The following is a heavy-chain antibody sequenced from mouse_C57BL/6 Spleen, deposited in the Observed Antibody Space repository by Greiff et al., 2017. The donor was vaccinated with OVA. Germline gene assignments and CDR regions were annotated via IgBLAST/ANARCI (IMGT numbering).Heavy chain of an antibody. CDR2: IDPSDSYT. V-gene: IGHV1-50*01. CDR1: GYTFTSYW. Sequence: QVQLQQPGAELVKPGASVKLSCKASGYTFTSYWMQWVKQRPGQGLEWIGEIDPSDSYTNYNQKFKGKATLTVDTSSSTALIQLSSLSSEDAAVYYCANYDYDVGYWGQGTLVTVSA. J-gene: IGHJ3*01. D-gene: IGHD2-4*01. CDR3: ANYDYDVGY.